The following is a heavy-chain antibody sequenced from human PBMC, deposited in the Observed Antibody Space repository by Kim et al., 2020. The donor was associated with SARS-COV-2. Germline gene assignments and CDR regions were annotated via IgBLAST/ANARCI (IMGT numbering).Heavy chain of an antibody. CDR2: ISWDGGST. D-gene: IGHD2-2*01. J-gene: IGHJ6*02. Sequence: GGSLRLSFAASGFTFDDYTMHWVRQAPGKGLEWVSLISWDGGSTYYADSVKGRFTISRDNSKNSLYLQMNSLRTEDTALYYCAKDISPSSPPKYYYYYGMDVWGQGTTVTVSS. CDR3: AKDISPSSPPKYYYYYGMDV. V-gene: IGHV3-43*01. CDR1: GFTFDDYT.